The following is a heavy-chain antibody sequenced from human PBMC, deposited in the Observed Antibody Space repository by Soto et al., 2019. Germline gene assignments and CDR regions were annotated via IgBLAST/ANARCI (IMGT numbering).Heavy chain of an antibody. CDR3: ARRGPRRYYYYYMDV. CDR1: GYTFTSYG. V-gene: IGHV1-18*01. Sequence: ASVKVSCKASGYTFTSYGISWVRQAPGQGLEWMGWISAYNGNTNYAQKLQGRVTMTTDTSTSTAYMELRSLRSDDTAVYYCARRGPRRYYYYYMDVWGKGTTVTVSS. D-gene: IGHD3-10*01. CDR2: ISAYNGNT. J-gene: IGHJ6*03.